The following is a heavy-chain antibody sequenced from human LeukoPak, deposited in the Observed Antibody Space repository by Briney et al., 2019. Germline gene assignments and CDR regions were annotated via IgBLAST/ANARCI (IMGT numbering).Heavy chain of an antibody. CDR2: INSDRSTT. J-gene: IGHJ5*02. V-gene: IGHV3-74*01. Sequence: GGSLRLSCAASGFNFNNYWMHWVRQTPGKGLEWVSRINSDRSTTTYADSVKGRFTISRDNTKNMLYLQMNSLTAEDTAMYYCASLSQYPSAWFDPWGQGTLVTVSS. CDR3: ASLSQYPSAWFDP. D-gene: IGHD2/OR15-2a*01. CDR1: GFNFNNYW.